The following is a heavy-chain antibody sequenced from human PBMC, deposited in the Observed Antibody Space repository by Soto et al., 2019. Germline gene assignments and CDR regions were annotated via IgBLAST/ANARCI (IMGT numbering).Heavy chain of an antibody. V-gene: IGHV1-24*01. Sequence: VASVKVSCKVSGYTLTELSMHWVRQAPGKGLEWMGGFDPEDGETIYAQKFQGRVTMTEDTSTDTAYMELSSLRSEDTAVYYCATGRTTVVKYYFDYWGQGTLVTVSS. CDR1: GYTLTELS. J-gene: IGHJ4*02. D-gene: IGHD4-17*01. CDR2: FDPEDGET. CDR3: ATGRTTVVKYYFDY.